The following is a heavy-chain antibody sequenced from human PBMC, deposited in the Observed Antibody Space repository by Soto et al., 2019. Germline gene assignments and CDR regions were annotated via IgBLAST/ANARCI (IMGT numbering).Heavy chain of an antibody. D-gene: IGHD5-18*01. CDR1: GYTFTSYC. V-gene: IGHV1-18*04. CDR2: ISAYNGNT. CDR3: ARVMKGIQLWSSTYYFDY. J-gene: IGHJ4*02. Sequence: ASVKVSCKASGYTFTSYCISWVLQAPGQGLEWMGWISAYNGNTNYAQKLQGRVTMTTDTSTSTAYMELRSLRSDDTAVYYCARVMKGIQLWSSTYYFDYWGQGTLVTVSS.